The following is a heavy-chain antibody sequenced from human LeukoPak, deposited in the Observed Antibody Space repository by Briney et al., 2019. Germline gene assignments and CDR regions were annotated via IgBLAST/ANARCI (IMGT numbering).Heavy chain of an antibody. Sequence: SETLSLTCTVSGGSISTGGYYWSWIRQPPGKGLEWIGEINHSGSTNYNPSLKSRVTTSVDPSKNQVSLKLTSVTAADTAVYYCARVNYFDSGGYYWWFDPWGQGTLVTVSS. J-gene: IGHJ5*02. CDR2: INHSGST. CDR3: ARVNYFDSGGYYWWFDP. V-gene: IGHV4-34*01. D-gene: IGHD3-22*01. CDR1: GGSISTGGYY.